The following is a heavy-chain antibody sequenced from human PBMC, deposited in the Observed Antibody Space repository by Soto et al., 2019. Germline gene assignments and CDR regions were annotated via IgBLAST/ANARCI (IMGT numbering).Heavy chain of an antibody. J-gene: IGHJ4*02. CDR3: ARARSIAAWDYDY. Sequence: ASVKVSCKASGYTFTGYYMHWVRQAPGQGPEWMGWINPNSGGTNYAQKSQGWVTMTRDTSISTAYMELSRLRSDDTAVYYCARARSIAAWDYDYWGQGTLVTVSS. CDR1: GYTFTGYY. CDR2: INPNSGGT. V-gene: IGHV1-2*04. D-gene: IGHD6-6*01.